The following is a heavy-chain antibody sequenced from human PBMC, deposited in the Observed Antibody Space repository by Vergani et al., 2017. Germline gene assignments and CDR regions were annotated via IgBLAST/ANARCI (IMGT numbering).Heavy chain of an antibody. CDR1: GGSFSGYY. CDR2: INHSGST. CDR3: ARSGRLGSIVGVVRLRGMDV. V-gene: IGHV4-34*01. Sequence: QVQLQQWGAGLLKPSETLSLTCAVYGGSFSGYYWSWIRQPPGKGLEWIGEINHSGSTNYNPSLKSRVTISVDTSKNQFSLKLSSVTAADTAVYYCARSGRLGSIVGVVRLRGMDVWGQGP. D-gene: IGHD3-3*01. J-gene: IGHJ6*02.